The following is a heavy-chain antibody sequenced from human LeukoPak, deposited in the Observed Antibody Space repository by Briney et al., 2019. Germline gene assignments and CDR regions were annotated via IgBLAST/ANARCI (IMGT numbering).Heavy chain of an antibody. D-gene: IGHD2/OR15-2a*01. J-gene: IGHJ5*02. CDR3: AKDRSRELEGCFDP. V-gene: IGHV3-30*02. CDR2: IRYDGSNK. CDR1: GFTFSSYG. Sequence: PGGSLRLSCAASGFTFSSYGMHWVRQAPGKGLEWVAFIRYDGSNKYYTDSVKGRFTISRDNSKNTLYLQMNSLRAEDTAVYYCAKDRSRELEGCFDPWGQGTLVTVSS.